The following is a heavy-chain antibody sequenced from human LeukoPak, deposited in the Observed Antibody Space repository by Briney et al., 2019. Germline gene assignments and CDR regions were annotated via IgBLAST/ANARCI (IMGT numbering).Heavy chain of an antibody. CDR1: GGSISSYY. D-gene: IGHD3-16*01. V-gene: IGHV4-59*01. Sequence: PSETLSLTCTVSGGSISSYYWSWIRQPPGKGLEWIGYIYYSGSTNYNPSLKSRVTISVDTSKNQFSLKLSSVTAADTAVYYCARAGFYDYVWGSSWFDPWGQGTLVTVSS. J-gene: IGHJ5*02. CDR3: ARAGFYDYVWGSSWFDP. CDR2: IYYSGST.